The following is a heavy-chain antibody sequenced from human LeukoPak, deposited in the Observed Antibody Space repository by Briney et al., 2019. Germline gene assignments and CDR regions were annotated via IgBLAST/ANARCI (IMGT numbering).Heavy chain of an antibody. CDR1: GFTFSSYG. CDR2: ISYDGSNK. Sequence: GGSLRLSCAASGFTFSSYGMHWVRQAPGKGLEWVAVISYDGSNKYYADSVKGRFTISRDNSKNTLYLQMNSLRAEDTALYYCARGIEVAAYWGQGTLVTVSS. J-gene: IGHJ4*02. CDR3: ARGIEVAAY. V-gene: IGHV3-30*03. D-gene: IGHD6-19*01.